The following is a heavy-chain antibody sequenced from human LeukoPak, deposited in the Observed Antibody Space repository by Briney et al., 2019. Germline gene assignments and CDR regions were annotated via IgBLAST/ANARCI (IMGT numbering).Heavy chain of an antibody. D-gene: IGHD2-15*01. V-gene: IGHV4-34*01. Sequence: SETLSLTCAVSGGSFSGYYWSWIRQPPGKGLEWMGEINHSGSTNYNPSLKSRVTISVDTSKNQFSLKLSSVTAADTAVYYCAREGVVGAYGHFDYWGQGTLVTVSS. CDR2: INHSGST. CDR1: GGSFSGYY. CDR3: AREGVVGAYGHFDY. J-gene: IGHJ4*02.